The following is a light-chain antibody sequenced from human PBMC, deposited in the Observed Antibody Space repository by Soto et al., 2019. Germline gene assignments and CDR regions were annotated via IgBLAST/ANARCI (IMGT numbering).Light chain of an antibody. CDR2: GAS. CDR1: QSVSSY. Sequence: EIVLTQSPATLSLSPGERATLSCRASQSVSSYLAWFQQKPGQAPRLLIYGASSRATGIPARFSGSGSGTEFTLIISSLQSEDSAAYYCQQYNSWLWTFGQGTKVDIK. CDR3: QQYNSWLWT. V-gene: IGKV3D-15*01. J-gene: IGKJ1*01.